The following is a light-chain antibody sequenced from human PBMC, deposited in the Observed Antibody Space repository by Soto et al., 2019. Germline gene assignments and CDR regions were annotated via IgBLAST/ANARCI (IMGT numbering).Light chain of an antibody. V-gene: IGLV2-14*01. Sequence: LTQPASVSGSPGQSITISCTGTSSDVGAYNYVSWYQKHPGKAPKLIIFEVTYRPSEVSNRFSGSKSGNTASLTISGLQADDEAEYYCSSHTSSTTYLFGTGTKVTVL. CDR3: SSHTSSTTYL. CDR1: SSDVGAYNY. J-gene: IGLJ1*01. CDR2: EVT.